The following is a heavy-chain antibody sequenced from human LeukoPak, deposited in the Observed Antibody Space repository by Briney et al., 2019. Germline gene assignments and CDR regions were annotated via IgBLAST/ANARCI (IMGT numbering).Heavy chain of an antibody. CDR1: GGSISSSRYY. V-gene: IGHV4-39*01. Sequence: PSETLSLTCTVSGGSISSSRYYWGWIRQPPGKGLEWIGSIYYSGSTYYNPSLKSRVTISVDTSKNQFSLKLSSVTAADTAVYYCARHGLGYYPYYFDYWGQGTLVTVSS. CDR2: IYYSGST. D-gene: IGHD3-22*01. J-gene: IGHJ4*02. CDR3: ARHGLGYYPYYFDY.